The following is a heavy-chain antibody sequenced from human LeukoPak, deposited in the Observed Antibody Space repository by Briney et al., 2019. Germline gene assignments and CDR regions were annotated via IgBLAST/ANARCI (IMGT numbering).Heavy chain of an antibody. J-gene: IGHJ4*02. Sequence: PSETLSLTCAVSGSSISSGSYWGWIRQSPGKGLEWVGSIFHSGNSYYNPSLKSRLTMSVDTSKNQFSLKLTSVTAADTALYYCARVTYVDDMLYQYFDYWGQGILVTVSS. CDR2: IFHSGNS. D-gene: IGHD4-17*01. CDR1: GSSISSGSY. V-gene: IGHV4-38-2*01. CDR3: ARVTYVDDMLYQYFDY.